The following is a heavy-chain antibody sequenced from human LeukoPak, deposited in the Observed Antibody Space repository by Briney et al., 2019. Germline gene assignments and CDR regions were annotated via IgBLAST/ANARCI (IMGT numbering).Heavy chain of an antibody. CDR2: IYYSGST. Sequence: SETLSLSCTVSGGSISSSSYNWGWIRQLPGKGLEWIGSIYYSGSTYYNPSLKSRVTISVDTSKNQFSLKLSSVTAADTAVYYCARAYHYYYYYMDVWGKGTTVTVSS. J-gene: IGHJ6*03. CDR1: GGSISSSSYN. CDR3: ARAYHYYYYYMDV. V-gene: IGHV4-39*07.